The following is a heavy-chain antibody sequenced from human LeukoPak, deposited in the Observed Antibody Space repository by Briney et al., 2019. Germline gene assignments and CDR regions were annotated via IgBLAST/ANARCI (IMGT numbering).Heavy chain of an antibody. CDR1: DGSIRTYY. J-gene: IGHJ4*02. Sequence: SETLSLTCSVSDGSIRTYYWSWIRQSPGQGLEWIGNIYYRGDIDYNPSLKSRVIISIDTSKNQFSLKVTSLTAADTAVYYCATNKDWAEADWGQGTLVIVSS. V-gene: IGHV4-59*03. CDR3: ATNKDWAEAD. D-gene: IGHD3/OR15-3a*01. CDR2: IYYRGDI.